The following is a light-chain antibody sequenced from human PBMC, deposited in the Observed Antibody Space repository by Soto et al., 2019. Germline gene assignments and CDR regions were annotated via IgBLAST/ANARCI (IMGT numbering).Light chain of an antibody. CDR3: QQRNNTPCT. J-gene: IGKJ3*01. CDR2: DAS. Sequence: DIVLTQSPSSLSSSLGDRVTLTCRASQSISRYLTWYQQKPGKAPKLLIYDASSLQSGVPSRFSGSGSGTEFTLTISSLQPEDFACYYCQQRNNTPCTFGAGIKVDIK. V-gene: IGKV1-39*01. CDR1: QSISRY.